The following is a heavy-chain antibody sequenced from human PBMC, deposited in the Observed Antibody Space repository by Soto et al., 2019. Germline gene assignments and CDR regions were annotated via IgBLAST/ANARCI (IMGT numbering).Heavy chain of an antibody. V-gene: IGHV4-39*07. Sequence: SETLSLTCTVSGGSVSSSSYFWGWIRQPPGKGLEWIGSIYHSGSTYYNPSLKSRVTISVDTSKNQFSLKLTSVTAADTAVYYCARDKITGLFDYWGQGTLVTVSS. J-gene: IGHJ4*02. CDR3: ARDKITGLFDY. CDR2: IYHSGST. D-gene: IGHD2-8*02. CDR1: GGSVSSSSYF.